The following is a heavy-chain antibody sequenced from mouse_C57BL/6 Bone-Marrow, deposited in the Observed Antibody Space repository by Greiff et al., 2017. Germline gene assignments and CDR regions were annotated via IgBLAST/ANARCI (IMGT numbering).Heavy chain of an antibody. CDR3: TRGYYRSSLYWYFDV. J-gene: IGHJ1*03. CDR2: ISSGGDYI. CDR1: GFTFSSYA. Sequence: EVKVEESGEGLVKPGGSLKLSCAASGFTFSSYAMSWVRQTPEKRLEWVAYISSGGDYIYYADTVKGRFTISRDNARNTLYLQMSGLKSEDTAMYYCTRGYYRSSLYWYFDVWGTGTTVTVSS. V-gene: IGHV5-9-1*02. D-gene: IGHD1-1*01.